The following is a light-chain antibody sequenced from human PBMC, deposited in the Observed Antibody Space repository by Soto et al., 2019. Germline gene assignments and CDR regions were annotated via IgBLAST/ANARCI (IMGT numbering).Light chain of an antibody. J-gene: IGLJ1*01. Sequence: QSALTQPPSASGSLGQSVAISCTGTSSDVGATDYVSWYQHHSGKAPKLLLYEVNKRPSGVPDRFSGSKSGNTASLTVSVLQADDEAHYYCISHAGTSNVLGTGTKLTVL. CDR2: EVN. CDR1: SSDVGATDY. V-gene: IGLV2-8*01. CDR3: ISHAGTSNV.